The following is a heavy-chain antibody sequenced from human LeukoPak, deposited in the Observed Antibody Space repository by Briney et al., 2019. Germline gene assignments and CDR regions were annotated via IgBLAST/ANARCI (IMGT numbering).Heavy chain of an antibody. V-gene: IGHV3-64D*06. J-gene: IGHJ4*02. D-gene: IGHD6-19*01. Sequence: QSGGSLSLSCSASGFTFSSYAMHWVRQAPGKGLEYVSAISSNGGSTYHAHSVKGRFTISRDNSMNTLYLQMSSLRAEDTAGYYCVKEGYSSGWDGDWGQGTLVTVCS. CDR2: ISSNGGST. CDR3: VKEGYSSGWDGD. CDR1: GFTFSSYA.